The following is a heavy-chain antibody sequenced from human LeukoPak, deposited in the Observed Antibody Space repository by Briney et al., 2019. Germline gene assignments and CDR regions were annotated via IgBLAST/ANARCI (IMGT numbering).Heavy chain of an antibody. CDR3: ARSIVVVVAAPGYFDC. D-gene: IGHD2-15*01. Sequence: SETLSLTCTVSGGSISSSSYYWGWIRQPPGKGLEWIGSIYYSGSTYYNPSLKSRVTISVDTSKNQFSLKLSSVTAADTAVYYCARSIVVVVAAPGYFDCWGQGTLVTVSS. CDR1: GGSISSSSYY. V-gene: IGHV4-39*07. CDR2: IYYSGST. J-gene: IGHJ4*02.